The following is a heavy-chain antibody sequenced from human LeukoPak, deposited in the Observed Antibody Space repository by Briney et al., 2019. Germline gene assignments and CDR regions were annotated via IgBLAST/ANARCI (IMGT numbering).Heavy chain of an antibody. J-gene: IGHJ4*02. D-gene: IGHD5-18*01. Sequence: SETLSLTCTVSGGSISTYYWNWIRQPPGKGLEWIGYIYYSGTTNYNPSLKSRVSMSVDTSKNQFSLKLSSVTAADTAVYYCARGRKYTSGCRVTELGSGYSDYWGQGTLVTVSS. CDR3: ARGRKYTSGCRVTELGSGYSDY. CDR2: IYYSGTT. CDR1: GGSISTYY. V-gene: IGHV4-59*01.